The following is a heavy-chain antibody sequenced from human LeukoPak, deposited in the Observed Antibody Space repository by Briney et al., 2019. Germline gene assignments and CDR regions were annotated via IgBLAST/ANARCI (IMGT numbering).Heavy chain of an antibody. Sequence: PSETLSLTCTVSGDSFTNYYWSWIRQPPGQGLEWIGFSSYNGNTNYNPSLKSRVTISVDMSTNQFSLRLKSVTAVDTAVYYCARGALLWFGAKMEYYFDAWGQGTPLTVSS. CDR1: GDSFTNYY. J-gene: IGHJ4*02. CDR3: ARGALLWFGAKMEYYFDA. V-gene: IGHV4-59*01. D-gene: IGHD3-10*01. CDR2: SSYNGNT.